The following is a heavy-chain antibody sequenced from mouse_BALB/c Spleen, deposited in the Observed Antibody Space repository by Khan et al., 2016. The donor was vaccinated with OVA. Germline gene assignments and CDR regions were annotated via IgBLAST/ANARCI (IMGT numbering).Heavy chain of an antibody. CDR3: ASELGRYYAMDY. D-gene: IGHD4-1*01. CDR1: GYSITRDYA. Sequence: QLEESGPGLVKPSQSLSLTCTVTGYSITRDYAWNWIRQFPGNKLEWMGYISNSGSTSYHPSLKSRISITRDTSKNQFFLQLNSVTTEDTATYYCASELGRYYAMDYWGQGTSVTVSS. V-gene: IGHV3-2*02. J-gene: IGHJ4*01. CDR2: ISNSGST.